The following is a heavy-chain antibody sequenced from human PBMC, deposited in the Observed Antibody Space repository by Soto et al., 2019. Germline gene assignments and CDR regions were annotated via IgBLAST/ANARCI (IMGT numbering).Heavy chain of an antibody. CDR1: GGTFSSYA. D-gene: IGHD3-22*01. CDR3: ATGYYDSSGYPSMDV. J-gene: IGHJ6*02. CDR2: IIPIFGTA. Sequence: GASVKVSCKASGGTFSSYAISWVRQAPGQGLEWMGGIIPIFGTANYAQKFQGRVTMTEDTSTDTAYMELSSLRSEDTAVYYCATGYYDSSGYPSMDVWGQGTTVTVSS. V-gene: IGHV1-69*06.